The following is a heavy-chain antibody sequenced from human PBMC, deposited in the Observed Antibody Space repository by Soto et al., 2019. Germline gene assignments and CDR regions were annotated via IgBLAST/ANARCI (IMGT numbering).Heavy chain of an antibody. CDR2: ISAYDGST. CDR3: ARHNSQWPNWFDP. V-gene: IGHV1-18*01. Sequence: ASVKVSCKASGYTFTSYAMHWVRQAPGQGLEWMGWISAYDGSTNYAQKFQGRVTMTTDTSTSTAYMELKSLRSDDTAVYYCARHNSQWPNWFDPWGQGTLVTVSS. J-gene: IGHJ5*02. CDR1: GYTFTSYA. D-gene: IGHD1-1*01.